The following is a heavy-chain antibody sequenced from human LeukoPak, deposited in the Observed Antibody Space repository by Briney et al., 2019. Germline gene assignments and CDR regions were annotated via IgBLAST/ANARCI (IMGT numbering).Heavy chain of an antibody. CDR3: ARLNPGIAARSYYFDY. D-gene: IGHD6-6*01. CDR2: IYYSGST. V-gene: IGHV4-59*11. CDR1: SGSISSHY. J-gene: IGHJ4*02. Sequence: SETLSLTCTVSSGSISSHYWSWIRQPPGKGLEWIGYIYYSGSTNYNPSLKSRVTISVDTSKNQFSLKLSSVTAADTAVYYCARLNPGIAARSYYFDYWGQGTLVTVSS.